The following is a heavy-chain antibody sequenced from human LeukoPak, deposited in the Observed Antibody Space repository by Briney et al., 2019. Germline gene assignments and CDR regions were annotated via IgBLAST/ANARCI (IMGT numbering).Heavy chain of an antibody. CDR1: GFTFSSYW. V-gene: IGHV3-7*01. J-gene: IGHJ5*02. CDR2: IKLVGGEK. CDR3: ARGKNWFDP. Sequence: GSLRLSCAASGFTFSSYWMSWVRQAPGKGLEWVANIKLVGGEKYYVDSVKGRFTISRDNAKNPLYLQMYSLRAEDTAVYYCARGKNWFDPWGQGTLVPVPS.